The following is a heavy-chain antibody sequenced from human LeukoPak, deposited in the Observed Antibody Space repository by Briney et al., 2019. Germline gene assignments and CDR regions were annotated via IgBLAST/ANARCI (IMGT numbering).Heavy chain of an antibody. CDR3: ASGVKQQLVPPKADYYYYYGMDV. J-gene: IGHJ6*02. Sequence: SVKVSCKASGGTFSSYAISWVRQAPGQGLEWMGGIIPIFGTANYAQKFQGRVTITADESTSTAYMELSSLRSEDTAVYYCASGVKQQLVPPKADYYYYYGMDVWGQGTTVTVSS. CDR2: IIPIFGTA. CDR1: GGTFSSYA. V-gene: IGHV1-69*01. D-gene: IGHD6-13*01.